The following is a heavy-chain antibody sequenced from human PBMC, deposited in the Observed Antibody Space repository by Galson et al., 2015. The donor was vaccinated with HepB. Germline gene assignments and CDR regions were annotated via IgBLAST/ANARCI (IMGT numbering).Heavy chain of an antibody. D-gene: IGHD2-2*01. CDR1: GFTFKNSA. V-gene: IGHV1-58*01. CDR2: IVVGSGNT. CDR3: AAERYCSSPGGCYSWFDP. J-gene: IGHJ5*02. Sequence: SVKVSCKASGFTFKNSALQWVRQARGQRLEWIGWIVVGSGNTNYAQKFQERVTITRDMFTSTAYMELSSLRSEDTAVYYCAAERYCSSPGGCYSWFDPWGQGTLVTVSS.